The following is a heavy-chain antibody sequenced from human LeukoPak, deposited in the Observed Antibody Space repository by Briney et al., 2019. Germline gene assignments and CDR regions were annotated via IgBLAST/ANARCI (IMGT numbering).Heavy chain of an antibody. CDR1: GYTFTSYD. J-gene: IGHJ4*02. V-gene: IGHV1-8*03. D-gene: IGHD3-16*01. Sequence: GASVKVSCKASGYTFTSYDINWVRQATGQGLEWMGWMNPNSGNTGYAQKFQGRVTITRNTSISTAYMELSSLRSEDTAVYYCAGVLSGLGGPDYWGQGTLVTVSS. CDR2: MNPNSGNT. CDR3: AGVLSGLGGPDY.